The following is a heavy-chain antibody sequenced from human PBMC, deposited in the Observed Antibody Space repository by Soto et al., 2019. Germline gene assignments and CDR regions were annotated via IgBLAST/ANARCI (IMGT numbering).Heavy chain of an antibody. Sequence: QVQLVESGGGLVKPGGSLRLSCAASGFTFSDYYISWIRQAPGKGLEWISYISSSRSYTNYADSVKGRFTISRDNANNSLYLQMNSLRVEDTAIYYCARRGYNVDAMDGFDICGQGAMVTVSS. CDR1: GFTFSDYY. D-gene: IGHD5-12*01. CDR2: ISSSRSYT. CDR3: ARRGYNVDAMDGFDI. V-gene: IGHV3-11*05. J-gene: IGHJ3*02.